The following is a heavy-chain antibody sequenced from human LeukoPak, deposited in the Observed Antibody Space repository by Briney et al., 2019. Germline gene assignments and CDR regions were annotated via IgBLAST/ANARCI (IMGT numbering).Heavy chain of an antibody. CDR1: GGSISSYY. CDR2: IHTSGST. V-gene: IGHV4-4*07. CDR3: ARAPEFSSGWLLDC. Sequence: SETLSLTCSVSGGSISSYYWRWIRQSAGKGLEWIGRIHTSGSTDYNPSLRSRVTMSVDTSKNQFSLKVSSVTAADTGIYYCARAPEFSSGWLLDCWGQGSLVTVSS. D-gene: IGHD6-19*01. J-gene: IGHJ4*02.